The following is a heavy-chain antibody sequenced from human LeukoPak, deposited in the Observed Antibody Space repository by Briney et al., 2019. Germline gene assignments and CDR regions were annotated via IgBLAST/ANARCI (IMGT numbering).Heavy chain of an antibody. D-gene: IGHD6-13*01. V-gene: IGHV4-39*01. CDR3: ASYIAAAYGMDV. Sequence: SETLSLTCTVSGGSISSSSYYWGWIRQPLGKGLEWIGSIYYSGSTYYNPSLKSRVTISVDTSKNQFSLKLSSVTAADTAVYYCASYIAAAYGMDVWGQGTSVTVSS. CDR1: GGSISSSSYY. CDR2: IYYSGST. J-gene: IGHJ6*02.